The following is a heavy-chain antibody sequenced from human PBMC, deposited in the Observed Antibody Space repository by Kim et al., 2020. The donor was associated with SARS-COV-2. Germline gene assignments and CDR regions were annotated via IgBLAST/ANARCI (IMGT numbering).Heavy chain of an antibody. D-gene: IGHD2-15*01. V-gene: IGHV1-69*13. Sequence: SVKVSCKASGGTFSSYAISWVRQAPGQGLEWMGGIIPIFGTANYAQKFQGRVTITADESTSTAYMELSSLRSEDTAVYYCARERYCSGGSCYSGYYYYGMDVWGQGTTVTVSS. J-gene: IGHJ6*02. CDR2: IIPIFGTA. CDR1: GGTFSSYA. CDR3: ARERYCSGGSCYSGYYYYGMDV.